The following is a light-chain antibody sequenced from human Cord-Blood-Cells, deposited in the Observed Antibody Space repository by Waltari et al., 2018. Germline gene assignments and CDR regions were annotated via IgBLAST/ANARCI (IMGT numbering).Light chain of an antibody. CDR3: SSYTSSSTLERV. Sequence: QSALPQPASVSGSPGQSIPTSCPGTSLDVGGYTYVSCYQPHPGNAPKLMIYDVSNRPSGVSNRFSGSKSGNTASLTISGLQAEDEADYYCSSYTSSSTLERVFGGGTKLTVL. V-gene: IGLV2-14*01. CDR2: DVS. J-gene: IGLJ2*01. CDR1: SLDVGGYTY.